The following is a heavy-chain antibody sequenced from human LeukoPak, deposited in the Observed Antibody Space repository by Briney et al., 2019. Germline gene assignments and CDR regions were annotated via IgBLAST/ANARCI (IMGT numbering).Heavy chain of an antibody. CDR2: IHPGDSDT. J-gene: IGHJ4*02. V-gene: IGHV5-51*01. CDR3: ASHPGGLQSGFDN. CDR1: GYTFTSYW. D-gene: IGHD5-24*01. Sequence: GESLKISCKGSGYTFTSYWIGWVRQMPGKGLEYMGIIHPGDSDTRYSPSFQGQVTISVDRSSTTAYLQWSRLRASDTALYYCASHPGGLQSGFDNWGQGTLVTVSS.